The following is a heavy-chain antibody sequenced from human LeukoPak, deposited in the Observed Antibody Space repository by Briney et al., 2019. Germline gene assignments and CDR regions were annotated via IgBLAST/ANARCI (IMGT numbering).Heavy chain of an antibody. Sequence: PGGSLRLSCAASGFTVSSNYMSWVRQAPGKGLEWVSVIYSGGSTYYADSVKGRFTISRDNSKNTLYLQMNSLRAEDTAVYYCARGRRRRPTAGRKAHNGWYFDLWGRGTLVTVSS. D-gene: IGHD1-1*01. CDR1: GFTVSSNY. CDR3: ARGRRRRPTAGRKAHNGWYFDL. J-gene: IGHJ2*01. CDR2: IYSGGST. V-gene: IGHV3-66*01.